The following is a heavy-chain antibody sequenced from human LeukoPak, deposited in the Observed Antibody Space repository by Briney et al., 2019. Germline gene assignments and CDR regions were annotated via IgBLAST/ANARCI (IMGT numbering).Heavy chain of an antibody. D-gene: IGHD3-10*01. CDR1: RFSFDDYA. J-gene: IGHJ3*02. Sequence: GGSLRLSCTASRFSFDDYAMRWVRQAPGKGLEWVSGINWNGGSTGYADSVKGRFTISRDNAKNSLYLQMNSLRAEDTALYYCARDFRGVGITMVRGVPAIWGQGTMVTVSS. CDR2: INWNGGST. CDR3: ARDFRGVGITMVRGVPAI. V-gene: IGHV3-20*04.